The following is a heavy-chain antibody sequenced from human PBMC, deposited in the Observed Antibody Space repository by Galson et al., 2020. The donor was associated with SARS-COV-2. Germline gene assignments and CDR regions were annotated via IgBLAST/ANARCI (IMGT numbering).Heavy chain of an antibody. D-gene: IGHD3-22*01. CDR2: ISYDGSNK. CDR3: ARDNYYDSRGYYYKPASFDD. V-gene: IGHV3-30*04. J-gene: IGHJ4*02. CDR1: GFTFSSYA. Sequence: WGSLRLSCAASGFTFSSYAMHWVRQAPGKGLEWVAVISYDGSNKYYADSVKGRFTISRDNSKNTLYLQMNSLRAEDTAVYYCARDNYYDSRGYYYKPASFDDWGQGTLVTVSS.